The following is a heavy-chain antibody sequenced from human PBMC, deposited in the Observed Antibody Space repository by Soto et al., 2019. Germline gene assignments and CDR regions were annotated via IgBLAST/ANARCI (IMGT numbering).Heavy chain of an antibody. J-gene: IGHJ3*01. CDR1: GYTFTSSG. Sequence: QVQLVQSGAEVKKPGASVKVSCKASGYTFTSSGMSWVRQAPGQGLEWMGWISAHTGSSEYAQRFQGRVTMTTYRSTSTAYMELMSLRSDDTAVYYCARAFFYQGSDSRGYSFDAFDFWGPGTLVTVSS. D-gene: IGHD3-22*01. V-gene: IGHV1-18*01. CDR3: ARAFFYQGSDSRGYSFDAFDF. CDR2: ISAHTGSS.